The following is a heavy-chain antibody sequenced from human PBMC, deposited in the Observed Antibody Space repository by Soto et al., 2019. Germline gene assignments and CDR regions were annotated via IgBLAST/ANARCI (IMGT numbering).Heavy chain of an antibody. CDR3: ARRKAAAGTFLSFYYYGMDV. D-gene: IGHD6-13*01. Sequence: TSETLSLTCAVYGGSFSGYYWSWIRQPPGKGLGWIGEINHSGSTNYNPSLKSRVTISVDTSKNQFSLKLSSVTAADTAVYYCARRKAAAGTFLSFYYYGMDVWGRGTTVTVS. J-gene: IGHJ6*02. CDR2: INHSGST. V-gene: IGHV4-34*01. CDR1: GGSFSGYY.